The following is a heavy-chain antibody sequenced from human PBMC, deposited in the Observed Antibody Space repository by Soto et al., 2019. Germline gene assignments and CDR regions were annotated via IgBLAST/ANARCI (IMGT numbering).Heavy chain of an antibody. J-gene: IGHJ6*02. V-gene: IGHV4-31*03. Sequence: PSETLSLTCTVSGGSISSGGYYWSWIRQHPGKGLEWIGCIYYSGSTYYNPSLKSRVTISVDTSKNQFSLKLSSVTAADTAVYYCARDHSFPYGDYPGYGMDVWGQGTTVTVSS. CDR2: IYYSGST. CDR1: GGSISSGGYY. CDR3: ARDHSFPYGDYPGYGMDV. D-gene: IGHD4-17*01.